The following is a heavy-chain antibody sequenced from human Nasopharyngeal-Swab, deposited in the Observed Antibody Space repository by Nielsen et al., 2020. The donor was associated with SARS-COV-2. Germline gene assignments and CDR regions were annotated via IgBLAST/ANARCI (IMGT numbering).Heavy chain of an antibody. D-gene: IGHD1-26*01. V-gene: IGHV1-69*06. Sequence: SVKVSFQASLGTFSSYSISWVRQAPGQGLEWMGGIIPIFGTANYAQKFQGRVTITADKSTSTAYMELSSLRSEDTAVYYFSRESGKWEFDYWGQGTLVTVSS. J-gene: IGHJ4*02. CDR1: LGTFSSYS. CDR3: SRESGKWEFDY. CDR2: IIPIFGTA.